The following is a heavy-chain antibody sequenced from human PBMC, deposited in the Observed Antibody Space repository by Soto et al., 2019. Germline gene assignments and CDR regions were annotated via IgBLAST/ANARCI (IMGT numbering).Heavy chain of an antibody. CDR1: GFTFSSYA. J-gene: IGHJ6*02. Sequence: PGGSLRLSCAASGFTFSSYAMHWVRQAPGKGLEWVAVTSYDGSNKYYADSVKGRFTISRDNSKNTLYLQMNSLRAEDTAVYYCARDGWSGYYQDYYYYYGMDVWGQGTTVTVSS. D-gene: IGHD3-3*01. CDR2: TSYDGSNK. V-gene: IGHV3-30-3*01. CDR3: ARDGWSGYYQDYYYYYGMDV.